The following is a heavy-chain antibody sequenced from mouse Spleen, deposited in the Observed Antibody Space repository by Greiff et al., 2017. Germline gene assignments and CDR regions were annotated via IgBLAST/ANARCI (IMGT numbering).Heavy chain of an antibody. Sequence: VQLQQSGPELVKPGASVKISCKASGYTFTDYYMNWVKQSHGKSLEWIGDINPNNGGTSYNQKFKGKATLTVDKSSSTAYMELRSLTSEDSAVYYCASGYYHDYWGQGTTLTVSS. CDR3: ASGYYHDY. CDR2: INPNNGGT. V-gene: IGHV1-26*01. D-gene: IGHD2-2*01. J-gene: IGHJ2*01. CDR1: GYTFTDYY.